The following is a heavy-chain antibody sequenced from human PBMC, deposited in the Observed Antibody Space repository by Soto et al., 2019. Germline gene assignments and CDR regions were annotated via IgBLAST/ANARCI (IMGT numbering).Heavy chain of an antibody. Sequence: QVQLQQWGAGLLKPSETLSLTCAVYGGSFSGYYWSWIRQPPGKGLEWIGEINHSGSTNYNPSLKSRVTRSVDTSKNQCSLKLSSVTAADTAVYYCARGIAAALGAFDIWGQGTMVTVSS. CDR3: ARGIAAALGAFDI. D-gene: IGHD6-13*01. CDR2: INHSGST. J-gene: IGHJ3*02. CDR1: GGSFSGYY. V-gene: IGHV4-34*01.